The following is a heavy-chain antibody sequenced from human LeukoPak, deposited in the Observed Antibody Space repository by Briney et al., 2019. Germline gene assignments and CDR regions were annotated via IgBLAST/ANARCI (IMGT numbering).Heavy chain of an antibody. D-gene: IGHD6-19*01. J-gene: IGHJ4*02. V-gene: IGHV3-21*01. Sequence: GGSLRLSCAASGFTFSSYNMNWVRQAPGKGLEWVSSISSSSGYIYYVDSVKGRFTISRDNAKNSLYLQMNSLRAEDTAVYYCAREKIAVAGRGFDYWGQGTLVTVSS. CDR1: GFTFSSYN. CDR2: ISSSSGYI. CDR3: AREKIAVAGRGFDY.